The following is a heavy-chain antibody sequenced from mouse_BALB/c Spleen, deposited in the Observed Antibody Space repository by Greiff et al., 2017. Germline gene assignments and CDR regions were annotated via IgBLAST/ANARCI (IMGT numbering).Heavy chain of an antibody. CDR2: IWAGGST. D-gene: IGHD1-1*01. Sequence: VQLQESGPGLVAPSQSLSITCTVSGFSLTSYGVHWVRQPPGKGLEWLGVIWAGGSTNYNSALMSRLSISKDNSKSQVFLKMNSLQTDDTAMYYCASLYYVWFAYWGQGTLVTVSA. CDR1: GFSLTSYG. J-gene: IGHJ3*01. CDR3: ASLYYVWFAY. V-gene: IGHV2-9*02.